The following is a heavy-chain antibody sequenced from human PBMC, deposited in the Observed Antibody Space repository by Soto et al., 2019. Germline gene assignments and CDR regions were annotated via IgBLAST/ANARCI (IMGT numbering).Heavy chain of an antibody. CDR1: GYTFTSYY. D-gene: IGHD3-3*01. CDR3: ARRSIFTWSDAFDI. Sequence: QVELVQSGAEVKKPGASVKVSCKAAGYTFTSYYMHWVRQAPGQGLEWMGFINPSGGITTYEQKYQARVTMTSDTSTSTVYMELRTLKSEDTAVYYCARRSIFTWSDAFDIWGQGTMVTVSA. J-gene: IGHJ3*02. V-gene: IGHV1-46*01. CDR2: INPSGGIT.